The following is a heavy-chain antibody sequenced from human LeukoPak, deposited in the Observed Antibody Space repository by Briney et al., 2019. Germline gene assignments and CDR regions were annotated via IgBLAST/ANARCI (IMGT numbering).Heavy chain of an antibody. D-gene: IGHD3-3*01. V-gene: IGHV4-34*01. J-gene: IGHJ6*02. CDR1: GFTFSSYA. CDR2: INHSGST. CDR3: ARGHGYYDFWSGRPYGMDV. Sequence: PGGSLRLSCAASGFTFSSYAMSCVRQPPGKGLEWIGEINHSGSTNYNPSLKSRVTISVDTSKNQFSLKLSSVTAADTAVYYCARGHGYYDFWSGRPYGMDVWGQGTTVTVSS.